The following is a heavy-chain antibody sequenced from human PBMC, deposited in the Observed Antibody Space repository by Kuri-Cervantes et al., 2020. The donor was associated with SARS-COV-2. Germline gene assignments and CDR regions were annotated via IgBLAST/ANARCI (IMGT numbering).Heavy chain of an antibody. D-gene: IGHD3-22*01. CDR3: ARGGPHHYDSSEEY. J-gene: IGHJ4*02. CDR2: INSGGET. Sequence: ESLKISCVVNGRSLRGYYWHWIRQTPGKGLEWIGEINSGGETNYNPSLKSRVTIAVDSSKNHFFLTLDSMTGADTGVYYCARGGPHHYDSSEEYWGQGTPVTVSS. V-gene: IGHV4-34*01. CDR1: GRSLRGYY.